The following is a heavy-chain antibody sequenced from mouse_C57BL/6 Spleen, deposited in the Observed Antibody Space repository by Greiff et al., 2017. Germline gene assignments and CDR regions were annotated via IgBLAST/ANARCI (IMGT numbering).Heavy chain of an antibody. CDR2: IDPEDGET. CDR3: ASPVITTVVATGTGNAMDY. D-gene: IGHD1-1*01. CDR1: GFNIKDYY. Sequence: VHVKQSGAELVKPGASVKLSCTASGFNIKDYYMHWVKQRTEQGLEWIGRIDPEDGETKYAPKFQGKATITADTSSNTAYLQLSSLTSEDTAVYYCASPVITTVVATGTGNAMDYWGQGTSVTVSS. V-gene: IGHV14-2*01. J-gene: IGHJ4*01.